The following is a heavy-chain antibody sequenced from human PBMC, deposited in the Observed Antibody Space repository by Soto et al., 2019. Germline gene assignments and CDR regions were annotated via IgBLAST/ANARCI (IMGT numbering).Heavy chain of an antibody. D-gene: IGHD3-22*01. V-gene: IGHV5-10-1*01. CDR2: IDPSDSYA. J-gene: IGHJ5*02. CDR1: GYSFTSYW. CDR3: ARHKAFYYDSSGA. Sequence: LKISCKGSGYSFTSYWISWVRQMPAKGLEWMGRIDPSDSYANYSPSFQGHVTFSADKSISTAYLQWSSLRASDTAMYYCARHKAFYYDSSGAWGQGTLVTVSS.